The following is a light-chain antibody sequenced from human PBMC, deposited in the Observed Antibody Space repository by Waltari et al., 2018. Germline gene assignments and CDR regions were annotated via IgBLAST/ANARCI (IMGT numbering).Light chain of an antibody. V-gene: IGLV2-14*01. CDR2: DVS. J-gene: IGLJ2*01. CDR3: SSQSSNNVVL. Sequence: QSALTQPASVSGSPGQSVTIFCTGTSNDVGGYNSVSWYQAHPGQAPRVIIYDVSDRPSGVSDRFSGSKSGNTASLTISGLQAEGEADYYCSSQSSNNVVLFGGGTKLTVL. CDR1: SNDVGGYNS.